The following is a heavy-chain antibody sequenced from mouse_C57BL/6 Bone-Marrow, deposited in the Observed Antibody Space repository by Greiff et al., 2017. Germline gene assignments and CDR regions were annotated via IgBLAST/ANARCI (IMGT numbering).Heavy chain of an antibody. CDR2: IYIGNGYT. Sequence: VQLLQSGAELVRPGSSVKMSCKTSGYTFTSYGINWVKQRPGQGLEWIGDIYIGNGYTEYNEKFKGKATLTSDTSSSTAYRQLSRLTSEVSTIYCCARAYGSSHYYAMDYWGQGTSVTVSS. D-gene: IGHD1-1*01. CDR3: ARAYGSSHYYAMDY. CDR1: GYTFTSYG. V-gene: IGHV1-58*01. J-gene: IGHJ4*01.